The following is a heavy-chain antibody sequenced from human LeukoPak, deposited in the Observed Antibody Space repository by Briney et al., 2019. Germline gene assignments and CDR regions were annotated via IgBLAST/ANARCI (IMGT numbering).Heavy chain of an antibody. CDR2: ISSSSSYI. D-gene: IGHD2-2*01. CDR1: GFTFSSYS. J-gene: IGHJ5*02. Sequence: KPGGSLRLSCAASGFTFSSYSMNWVRRAPGKGLEWVSSISSSSSYIYYADSVKGRFTISRDNAKNSLYLQMNSLRAEDTAVYYCARESGYCSSTSCYNWFDPWGQGTLVTVSS. V-gene: IGHV3-21*01. CDR3: ARESGYCSSTSCYNWFDP.